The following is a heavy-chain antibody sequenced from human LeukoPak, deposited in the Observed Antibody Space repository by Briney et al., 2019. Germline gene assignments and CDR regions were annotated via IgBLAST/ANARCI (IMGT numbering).Heavy chain of an antibody. Sequence: PSETLSLTCTVSGGSISSYYWSWIRQPPGKGLEWIGYIYYSGSTNYNPSLKSRVTISVDTSKNQFSLKLSSVTAADTAVYYCARGDYGGNSWAAPENYFDYWGQGTLVTVSS. D-gene: IGHD4-23*01. J-gene: IGHJ4*02. CDR1: GGSISSYY. CDR2: IYYSGST. CDR3: ARGDYGGNSWAAPENYFDY. V-gene: IGHV4-59*13.